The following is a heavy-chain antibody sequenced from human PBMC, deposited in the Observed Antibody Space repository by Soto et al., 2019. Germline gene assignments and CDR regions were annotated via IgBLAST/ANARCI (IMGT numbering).Heavy chain of an antibody. CDR3: TTRHPLFDSSGYYYQRH. J-gene: IGHJ4*02. V-gene: IGHV3-15*01. D-gene: IGHD3-22*01. CDR1: GFTFSNAW. Sequence: SLRLSCAASGFTFSNAWMSWVRQAPGKGLEWVGRIKSKTDGGTTDYAAPVKGRFTISRDDSKNTLYLQMNSLKTEDTAVYYCTTRHPLFDSSGYYYQRHWGQGTLVTVSS. CDR2: IKSKTDGGTT.